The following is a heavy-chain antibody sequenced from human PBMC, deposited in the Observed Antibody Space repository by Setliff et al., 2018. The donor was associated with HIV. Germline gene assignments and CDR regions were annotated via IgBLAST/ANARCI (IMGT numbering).Heavy chain of an antibody. J-gene: IGHJ6*03. CDR3: ARGGREYGVNYYYYYMDV. V-gene: IGHV4-4*07. D-gene: IGHD3-10*01. Sequence: SETLSLTCTVSGGSISSYYWSWIRLPAGKGLEWIGQIHTTGSTNYNPSLKSRVTISIDTSKNQFSLKLSSVTAADTAVYYCARGGREYGVNYYYYYMDVWGKGTTVTVSS. CDR1: GGSISSYY. CDR2: IHTTGST.